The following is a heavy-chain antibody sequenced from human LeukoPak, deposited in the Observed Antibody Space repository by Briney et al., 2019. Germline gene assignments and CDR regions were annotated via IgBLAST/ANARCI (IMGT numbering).Heavy chain of an antibody. Sequence: RASVNVSCKVSGYTLTELSMHWVRQAPGKGLEWMGGFDPEDGETIYAQKFQGRVTMTEDTSTDTAYMELSSLRSEDTAVYYCATVLRDSSGYYYYFDYWGQGTLVTVSS. CDR3: ATVLRDSSGYYYYFDY. CDR1: GYTLTELS. J-gene: IGHJ4*02. V-gene: IGHV1-24*01. CDR2: FDPEDGET. D-gene: IGHD3-22*01.